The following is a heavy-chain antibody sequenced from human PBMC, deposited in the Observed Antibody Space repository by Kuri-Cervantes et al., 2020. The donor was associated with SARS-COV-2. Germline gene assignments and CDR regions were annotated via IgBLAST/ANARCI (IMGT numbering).Heavy chain of an antibody. D-gene: IGHD6-19*01. CDR3: ASAVAGLFDY. CDR2: ISYDGSNK. Sequence: GGSLRLSCAASGFTFSSYGMHWVRQAPGKGLEWVAVISYDGSNKDYADSVKGRFTISRDNSKNTLYLQMNSLRAEDTAVYYCASAVAGLFDYWGQGTLVTVSS. J-gene: IGHJ4*02. V-gene: IGHV3-30*03. CDR1: GFTFSSYG.